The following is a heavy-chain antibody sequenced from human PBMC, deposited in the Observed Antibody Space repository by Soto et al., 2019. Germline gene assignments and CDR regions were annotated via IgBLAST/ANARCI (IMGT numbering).Heavy chain of an antibody. CDR2: ISGNGAGT. J-gene: IGHJ4*02. D-gene: IGHD1-26*01. CDR3: AKLRDSIGIYY. V-gene: IGHV3-23*01. CDR1: GFTFSSYG. Sequence: EVQLLESGGGLVQPGGSLRLSCAASGFTFSSYGMSWVRQAPGKGLEWVSSISGNGAGTYYADSVKGRFTISRDNSKNTLFLQMNSLRAEDTAVYYCAKLRDSIGIYYWGQGTLVTVSS.